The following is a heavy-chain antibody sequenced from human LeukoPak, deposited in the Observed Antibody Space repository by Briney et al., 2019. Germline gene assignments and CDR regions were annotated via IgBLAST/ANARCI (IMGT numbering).Heavy chain of an antibody. Sequence: ASVKVSCKASGYTFTGYYMHWVRQAPGQGLEWMGWINPNSGGTNYAQKFQGRVTMTRDTSTNTVYMELSSLRSEDTAVYYCARESDGSGDYYYGMDVWGQGTTVTVSS. CDR2: INPNSGGT. J-gene: IGHJ6*02. D-gene: IGHD3-10*01. V-gene: IGHV1-2*02. CDR3: ARESDGSGDYYYGMDV. CDR1: GYTFTGYY.